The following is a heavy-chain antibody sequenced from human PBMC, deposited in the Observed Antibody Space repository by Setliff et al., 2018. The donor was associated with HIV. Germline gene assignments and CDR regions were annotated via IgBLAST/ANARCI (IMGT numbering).Heavy chain of an antibody. V-gene: IGHV4-39*07. D-gene: IGHD6-13*01. CDR2: MHYSGTT. Sequence: SLTCTVSGGSISSSSYFWGWIRQSPGKGLEWIGTMHYSGTTYYNLSLKSRVTISVDTSKNQFSLRLSSVTAADTAVYYCAREWVLAATGTGIDPWGQGTLVTVSS. J-gene: IGHJ5*02. CDR3: AREWVLAATGTGIDP. CDR1: GGSISSSSYF.